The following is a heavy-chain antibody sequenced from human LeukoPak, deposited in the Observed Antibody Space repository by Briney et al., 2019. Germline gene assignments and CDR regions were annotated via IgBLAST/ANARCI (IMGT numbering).Heavy chain of an antibody. D-gene: IGHD1-14*01. J-gene: IGHJ4*02. CDR3: ARDLYDDNRCFDF. Sequence: SETLSLTCTVSGGSISSYYWSWIRQPPGKGLEWIGSIHHSGITYYNPSLKSRVTISVDTSKNQFSLRVDSVTAADTAVYYCARDLYDDNRCFDFWGQGILGTVSS. V-gene: IGHV4-38-2*02. CDR1: GGSISSYY. CDR2: IHHSGIT.